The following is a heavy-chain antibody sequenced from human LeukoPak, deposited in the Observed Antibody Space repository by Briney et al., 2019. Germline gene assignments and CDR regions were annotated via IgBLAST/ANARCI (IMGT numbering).Heavy chain of an antibody. CDR1: GVSFSGYY. CDR2: INHSGST. V-gene: IGHV4-34*01. J-gene: IGHJ4*02. CDR3: ARGGPGGESKFDY. Sequence: PSETLSLTCAVYGVSFSGYYWSWIRQPPGKGLEWIGEINHSGSTNYNPSLKSRVTISVDTSKNQFSLKLSSVTAADTAVYYCARGGPGGESKFDYWGQGTLDTVSS. D-gene: IGHD3-10*01.